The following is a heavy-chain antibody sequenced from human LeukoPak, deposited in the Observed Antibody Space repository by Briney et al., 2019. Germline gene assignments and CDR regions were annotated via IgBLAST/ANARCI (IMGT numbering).Heavy chain of an antibody. CDR1: EYTLTGYY. D-gene: IGHD2-2*01. CDR3: AREYCSSTSCSNWFDP. CDR2: INPNSGGT. V-gene: IGHV1-2*02. J-gene: IGHJ5*02. Sequence: GASVKVSCKASEYTLTGYYIHWVRQAPGQGLEWMGWINPNSGGTNYAQKFQGRVTMTRDTSISTAYMELSRLRSDDTAVYYCAREYCSSTSCSNWFDPWGQGTLVTVSS.